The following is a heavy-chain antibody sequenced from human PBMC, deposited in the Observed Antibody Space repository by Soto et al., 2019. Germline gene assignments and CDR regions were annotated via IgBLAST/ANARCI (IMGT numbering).Heavy chain of an antibody. CDR2: IIPLLDVT. J-gene: IGHJ4*02. CDR1: GGTFSTYT. Sequence: QVQLVQSGAEVKKPGSSVKVSCKASGGTFSTYTINWVRQAPGQGLEWMGRIIPLLDVTNNAQRFQGRVTITADKSTSTVYMELPSLTSQDTAFYYCARDSGTVGYDDSWGQGTLVTVSS. D-gene: IGHD3-10*01. V-gene: IGHV1-69*08. CDR3: ARDSGTVGYDDS.